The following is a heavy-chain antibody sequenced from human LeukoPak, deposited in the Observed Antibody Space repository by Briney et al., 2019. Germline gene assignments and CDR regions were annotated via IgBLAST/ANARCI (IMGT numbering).Heavy chain of an antibody. CDR3: TRYNNDHFDY. D-gene: IGHD1-14*01. J-gene: IGHJ4*02. Sequence: GRSLRLPCAGSGFTFGGYGMHWFRQTPGKGLEWVAVIAYDGSRAFYADSVKGRFTISRDNSKNTMSVQMDDLRAEDTAVYYCTRYNNDHFDYWGQGTLVTVSS. CDR2: IAYDGSRA. V-gene: IGHV3-33*01. CDR1: GFTFGGYG.